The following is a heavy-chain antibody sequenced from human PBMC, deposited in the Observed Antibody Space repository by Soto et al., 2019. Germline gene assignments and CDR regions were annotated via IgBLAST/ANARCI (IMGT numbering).Heavy chain of an antibody. D-gene: IGHD3-10*01. CDR2: ISYDGSNK. CDR1: GFTFSSYG. Sequence: QVQLVESGGGVVQPGRSLRLSCAASGFTFSSYGMHWVRQAPGKGLERVAVISYDGSNKYYADSVKGRFTISRDNSKNTLYLQMNSLRAEDTAVYYCAKDSHGSGSYYYYYYGMDVWGQGTTVTVSS. V-gene: IGHV3-30*18. J-gene: IGHJ6*02. CDR3: AKDSHGSGSYYYYYYGMDV.